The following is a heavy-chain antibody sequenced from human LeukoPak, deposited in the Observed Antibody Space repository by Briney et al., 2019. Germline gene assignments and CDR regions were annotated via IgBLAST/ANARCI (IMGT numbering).Heavy chain of an antibody. D-gene: IGHD5-18*01. Sequence: ASVKVSCKASGNTFTSYAMNWVRQAPGQGLEWLGWINTNTGNPTYAQGFTGRFVFSLDTSASTAYLQISSLKAEDTAVYYCARDGYNYGNPFDYWGQGTLVTVSS. J-gene: IGHJ4*02. CDR3: ARDGYNYGNPFDY. CDR1: GNTFTSYA. V-gene: IGHV7-4-1*02. CDR2: INTNTGNP.